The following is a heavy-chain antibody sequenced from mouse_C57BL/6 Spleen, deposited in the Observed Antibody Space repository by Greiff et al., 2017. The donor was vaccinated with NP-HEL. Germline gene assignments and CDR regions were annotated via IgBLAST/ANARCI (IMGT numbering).Heavy chain of an antibody. Sequence: EVHLVESGGGLVQPKGSLKLSCAASGFTFNTYAMHWVRQAPGKGLEWVARIRSKSSNYATYYADSVKDRFTISRDDSQSMLYLQMNNLKTEDTAMYYCVRDQALYDYEGYAMDYWGQGTSVTVSS. CDR3: VRDQALYDYEGYAMDY. CDR1: GFTFNTYA. V-gene: IGHV10-3*01. D-gene: IGHD2-4*01. J-gene: IGHJ4*01. CDR2: IRSKSSNYAT.